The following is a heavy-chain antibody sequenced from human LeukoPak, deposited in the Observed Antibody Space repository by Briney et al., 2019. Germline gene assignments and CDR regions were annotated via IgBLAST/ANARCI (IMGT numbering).Heavy chain of an antibody. J-gene: IGHJ4*02. CDR2: ISWNSGSI. CDR3: AKGPGYYDFWSGLPYYFDY. D-gene: IGHD3-3*01. CDR1: GFTFDDYA. Sequence: RGGSLRLSCAASGFTFDDYAMHWVRQAPGKGLEWVSGISWNSGSIGYADSVKGRFTISRDNAKNSLYLQMNSRRAEDTALYYCAKGPGYYDFWSGLPYYFDYWGQGTLVTVSS. V-gene: IGHV3-9*01.